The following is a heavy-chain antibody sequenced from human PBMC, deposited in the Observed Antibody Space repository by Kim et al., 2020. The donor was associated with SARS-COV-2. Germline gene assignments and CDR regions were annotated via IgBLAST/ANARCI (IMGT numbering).Heavy chain of an antibody. CDR3: ARARRPRYYFDY. J-gene: IGHJ4*02. V-gene: IGHV4-34*01. Sequence: YNPSLNSRVTISVDTSKNQFSLKLSSVTAADTAVYYCARARRPRYYFDYWGQGTLVTVSS.